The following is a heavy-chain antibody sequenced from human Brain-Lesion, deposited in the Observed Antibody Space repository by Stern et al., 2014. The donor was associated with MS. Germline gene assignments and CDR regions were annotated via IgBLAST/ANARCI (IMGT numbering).Heavy chain of an antibody. D-gene: IGHD1-26*01. V-gene: IGHV1-24*01. CDR3: ATLSPGAGGNYYRHFDY. J-gene: IGHJ4*02. CDR2: FDPEDGET. CDR1: GYTITELS. Sequence: QDQLVQSGAEVKKPGASVKVSCKVSGYTITELSMHWVRQAPRKGLEWMGGFDPEDGETIYAQKFQGRVTMTEDTSTDTAYMELSSLRSEDTAVYYCATLSPGAGGNYYRHFDYWGQGTLVTGSS.